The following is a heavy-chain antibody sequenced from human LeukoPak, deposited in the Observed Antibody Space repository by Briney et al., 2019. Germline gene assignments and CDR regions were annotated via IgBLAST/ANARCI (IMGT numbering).Heavy chain of an antibody. CDR3: ARGQGLYYYDSSGYYPPDY. V-gene: IGHV3-21*04. D-gene: IGHD3-22*01. J-gene: IGHJ4*02. Sequence: GGSLRLSCAASGFTFSNYDMSWVRQAPGKGLEWVSSISSSSSYIYYADSVKGRFTISRDNAKNSLYLQMNSLRADDTAVYYCARGQGLYYYDSSGYYPPDYWGQGTLVTVSS. CDR2: ISSSSSYI. CDR1: GFTFSNYD.